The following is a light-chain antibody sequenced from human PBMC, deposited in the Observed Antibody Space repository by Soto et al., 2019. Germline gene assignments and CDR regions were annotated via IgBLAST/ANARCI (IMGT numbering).Light chain of an antibody. Sequence: EIVMTQSPATLSVSPGERATLYCRASQSVSSNLAWYQQKPGQAPRLLIYGASTRATGIPARFSGSGSGTEFTLTISSLQSEDFAVYYCQQYNNWPRTFGKGTKADIK. CDR1: QSVSSN. J-gene: IGKJ1*01. V-gene: IGKV3-15*01. CDR3: QQYNNWPRT. CDR2: GAS.